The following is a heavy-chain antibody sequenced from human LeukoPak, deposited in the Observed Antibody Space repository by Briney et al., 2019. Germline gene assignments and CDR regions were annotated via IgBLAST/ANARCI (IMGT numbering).Heavy chain of an antibody. V-gene: IGHV1-2*02. CDR1: GYTLTGYY. Sequence: ASVKVSCKPSGYTLTGYYMHWVRQAPGQGLEWMGWINPNSGGTNYAQKFQGRVTMTRDTSISTAYMELSRLRSDDTAVYYCVRDYGRGAYEIGNGFDPWGQGTLVTVSS. CDR2: INPNSGGT. CDR3: VRDYGRGAYEIGNGFDP. D-gene: IGHD1-14*01. J-gene: IGHJ5*02.